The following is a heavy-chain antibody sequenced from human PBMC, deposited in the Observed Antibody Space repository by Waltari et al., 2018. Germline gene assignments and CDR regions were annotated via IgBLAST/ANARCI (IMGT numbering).Heavy chain of an antibody. Sequence: QLQLQESGPGLVKPSETLSLTCRVSVVSITTNRKYWGWIRQPPGQGLEWIGTIPYNVATSSSPSLMSRVTIFRDTSENQLSLKLGSVTAADTAFYYCATYIGASLGTAAFDVWGQGTMVTVSS. V-gene: IGHV4-39*01. CDR2: IPYNVAT. CDR3: ATYIGASLGTAAFDV. CDR1: VVSITTNRKY. D-gene: IGHD5-12*01. J-gene: IGHJ3*01.